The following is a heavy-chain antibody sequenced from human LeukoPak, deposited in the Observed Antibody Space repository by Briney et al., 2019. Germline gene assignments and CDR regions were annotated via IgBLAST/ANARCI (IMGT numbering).Heavy chain of an antibody. J-gene: IGHJ3*02. Sequence: SETLSLTCTVSAGSISSDYWSWIRQPPGKGLEWIGYIYNSGRTNYNPSLKSRVTISVDTSKNQFSLKLTSVTAADTAVYYCARDLVTTKFSAFDIWGQGTMVTVSS. CDR1: AGSISSDY. CDR2: IYNSGRT. D-gene: IGHD4-17*01. V-gene: IGHV4-59*01. CDR3: ARDLVTTKFSAFDI.